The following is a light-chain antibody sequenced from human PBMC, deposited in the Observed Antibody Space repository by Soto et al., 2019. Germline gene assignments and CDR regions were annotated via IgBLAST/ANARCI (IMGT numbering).Light chain of an antibody. CDR2: AAS. CDR1: QSISNY. Sequence: DIQMTQSPFSLSAPVGDRVTITCRASQSISNYLNWYQQKQGKAPKLLIYAASTLPSGVPSRFSGSVSGTDFTLTISSLQPADSATYDCQQSYGTPIIFGQGTRLDIK. CDR3: QQSYGTPII. V-gene: IGKV1-39*01. J-gene: IGKJ5*01.